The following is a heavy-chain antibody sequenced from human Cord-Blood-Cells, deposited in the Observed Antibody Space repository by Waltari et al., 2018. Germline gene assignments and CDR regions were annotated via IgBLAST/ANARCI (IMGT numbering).Heavy chain of an antibody. J-gene: IGHJ4*02. CDR1: GYTFTGYY. D-gene: IGHD4-17*01. CDR3: ARVDKTTVTTDY. CDR2: VNPNSGGT. V-gene: IGHV1-2*02. Sequence: QVQLVQSGAEVKKPGASVKVSCKASGYTFTGYYMHWVRQAPGQGLEWMGWVNPNSGGTNYAQKVQGRGTMTRDTAISTAYMELSRLRSDDTAVYYCARVDKTTVTTDYWGQGTLVTVSS.